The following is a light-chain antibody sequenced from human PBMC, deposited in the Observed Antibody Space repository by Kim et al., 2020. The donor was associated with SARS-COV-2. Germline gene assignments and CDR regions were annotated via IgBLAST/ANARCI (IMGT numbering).Light chain of an antibody. Sequence: SYELTQPPSVSVAPGKTARITCGENNIGSKSVHWYQQKPGQAPVLVIYYDSDRPSGIPERFSGSNSGNTATLTISRVEAGDEADYYCQVWDSSSDHHVVFGGGTQLTV. CDR1: NIGSKS. CDR2: YDS. J-gene: IGLJ2*01. CDR3: QVWDSSSDHHVV. V-gene: IGLV3-21*04.